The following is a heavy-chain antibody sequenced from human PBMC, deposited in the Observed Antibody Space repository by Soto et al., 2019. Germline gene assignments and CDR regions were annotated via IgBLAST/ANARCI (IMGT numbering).Heavy chain of an antibody. CDR1: GYTFTCYY. Sequence: ASVKVSCKASGYTFTCYYMHWVRQAPGQGLEWMGWINPNSGDTNYPQKFRGRVTMTRNTSIATAYMELSSLRSEDTAVYYCARGLKFTTPLVRGVNPYYYYYMDVWGEGTTVTVSS. D-gene: IGHD3-10*01. CDR3: ARGLKFTTPLVRGVNPYYYYYMDV. CDR2: INPNSGDT. J-gene: IGHJ6*03. V-gene: IGHV1-2*02.